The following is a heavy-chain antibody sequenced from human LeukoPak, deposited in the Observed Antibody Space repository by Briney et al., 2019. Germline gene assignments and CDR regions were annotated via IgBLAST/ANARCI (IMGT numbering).Heavy chain of an antibody. CDR1: GGTFSSYA. J-gene: IGHJ5*02. V-gene: IGHV1-69*13. CDR2: IIPIFGTA. D-gene: IGHD2-2*01. Sequence: SVKVSCKASGGTFSSYAISWVRQAPGQGLEWMGGIIPIFGTANYAQKFQGKVTITADESTSTAYMELSSLRPEDTAVYYCAKERQPSIVVVPAAINWFDPWGQGTLVTVSS. CDR3: AKERQPSIVVVPAAINWFDP.